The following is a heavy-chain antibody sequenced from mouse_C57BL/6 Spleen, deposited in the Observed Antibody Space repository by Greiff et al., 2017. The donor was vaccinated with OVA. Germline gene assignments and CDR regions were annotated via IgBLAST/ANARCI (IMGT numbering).Heavy chain of an antibody. J-gene: IGHJ4*01. CDR2: ISSGGSYT. Sequence: EVKLMESGGDLVKPGGSLKLSCAASGFTFSSYGMSWVRQTPDKRLEWVATISSGGSYTYYPDSVKGRFTISRDNAKNTLYLQMSSLKSEDTAMYYCAREGPGWSYYAMDYWGQGTSVTVSS. D-gene: IGHD3-3*01. CDR1: GFTFSSYG. CDR3: AREGPGWSYYAMDY. V-gene: IGHV5-6*01.